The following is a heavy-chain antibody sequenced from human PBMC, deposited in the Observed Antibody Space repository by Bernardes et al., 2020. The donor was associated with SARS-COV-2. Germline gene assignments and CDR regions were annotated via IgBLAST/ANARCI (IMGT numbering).Heavy chain of an antibody. Sequence: ASVKVSCKSSGYRFTDYGITWVRQVPGQGLEWMGWISSNSVNTNYAQKCQGRLTMTTDTSTGTAYMELGSLRSDDTAMYYCARDLGVIVLPPNTANFDCWGQGTLVTVSS. V-gene: IGHV1-18*01. J-gene: IGHJ4*02. CDR2: ISSNSVNT. CDR3: ARDLGVIVLPPNTANFDC. CDR1: GYRFTDYG. D-gene: IGHD3-10*01.